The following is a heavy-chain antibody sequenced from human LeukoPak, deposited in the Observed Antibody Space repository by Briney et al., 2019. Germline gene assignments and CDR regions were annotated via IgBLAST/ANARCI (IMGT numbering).Heavy chain of an antibody. CDR2: ISYDGSNK. D-gene: IGHD3-22*01. Sequence: GGSLRLSCAASGFTFSSYAMPWVRQAPGKGLEWVAVISYDGSNKYYADSVKGRFTISRDNSKNTLYLQMNSLRAEDTAVYYCARVPAVDSSGYYPYYFDYWGQGTLVTVSS. CDR1: GFTFSSYA. CDR3: ARVPAVDSSGYYPYYFDY. J-gene: IGHJ4*02. V-gene: IGHV3-30*04.